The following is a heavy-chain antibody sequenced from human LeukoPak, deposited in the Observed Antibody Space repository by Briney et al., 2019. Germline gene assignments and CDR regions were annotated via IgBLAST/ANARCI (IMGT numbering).Heavy chain of an antibody. CDR3: ARSGGHYYFDY. CDR2: INPSGGST. D-gene: IGHD3-16*01. Sequence: GASVKVPCKASGYTFTSYYMHWVRQAPGQGLEWMGIINPSGGSTSYAQKFQGRVTMTRDTSTSTVYMELSSLRSEDTAVYYCARSGGHYYFDYWGQGTLVTVSS. J-gene: IGHJ4*02. CDR1: GYTFTSYY. V-gene: IGHV1-46*01.